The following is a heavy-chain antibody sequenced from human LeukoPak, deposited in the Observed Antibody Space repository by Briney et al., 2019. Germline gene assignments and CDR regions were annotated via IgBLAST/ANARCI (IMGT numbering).Heavy chain of an antibody. D-gene: IGHD4-11*01. CDR3: ARGTHDYSNYFYYYYYMDV. CDR2: IYYSGST. J-gene: IGHJ6*03. V-gene: IGHV4-31*03. CDR1: GGSISSGGYY. Sequence: SQTLSLTCTVSGGSISSGGYYWSWIRQHPGKGLEWIGYIYYSGSTYYNPSLKGRVTISVDTSKNQFSLKLSSVTAADTAVYYCARGTHDYSNYFYYYYYMDVWGKGTTVTVSS.